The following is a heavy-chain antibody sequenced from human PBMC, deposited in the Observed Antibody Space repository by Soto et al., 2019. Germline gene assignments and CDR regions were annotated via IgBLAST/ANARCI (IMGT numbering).Heavy chain of an antibody. D-gene: IGHD3-22*01. V-gene: IGHV1-24*01. J-gene: IGHJ4*02. Sequence: ASVKVSCKVSGYTLTELSMHWVRQAPGKGLEWMGGIDPDNGKTIYAQKLQGRVTMTTDTSTSTAYMELRSLRSDDTAVYYCAREGGVSYYYDSSGPNFDYWGQGTLVTVSS. CDR2: IDPDNGKT. CDR1: GYTLTELS. CDR3: AREGGVSYYYDSSGPNFDY.